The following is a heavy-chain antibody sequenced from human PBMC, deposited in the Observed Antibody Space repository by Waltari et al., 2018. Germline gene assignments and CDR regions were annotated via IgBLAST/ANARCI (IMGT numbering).Heavy chain of an antibody. CDR2: IYYSGST. Sequence: QLQLQESGPGLVKPSETLSLTCTVSGGSISSSSYYWGWIRQPPGKGLEWIGSIYYSGSTYYNPSLKSRVPISVDTSKNQFSLKLSSVTAADTAVYYCATSPGIALAAPHWGQGTLVTVSS. D-gene: IGHD6-19*01. CDR3: ATSPGIALAAPH. J-gene: IGHJ1*01. V-gene: IGHV4-39*01. CDR1: GGSISSSSYY.